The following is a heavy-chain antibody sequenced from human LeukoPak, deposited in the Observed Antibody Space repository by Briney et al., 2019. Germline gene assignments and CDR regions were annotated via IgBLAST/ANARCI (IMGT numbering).Heavy chain of an antibody. CDR1: GVSISISDY. V-gene: IGHV4-4*02. J-gene: IGHJ5*01. D-gene: IGHD1-1*01. CDR3: ARPSSTAGGHWFDS. CDR2: IYRSEST. Sequence: SETLSLTCVVSGVSISISDYWTWVRQSPEKGLEWIGEIYRSESTNYNPSLKSRVTMSLDKPNNHFSLRLSSVTAGDTAVYYCARPSSTAGGHWFDSWGQGILVTVSS.